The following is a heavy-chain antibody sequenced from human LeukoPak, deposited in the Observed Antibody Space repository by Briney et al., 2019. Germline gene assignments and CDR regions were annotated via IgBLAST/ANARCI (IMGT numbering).Heavy chain of an antibody. CDR3: AKTMEYNSSPIDY. Sequence: GGSLRLSCVASGFTFSNYAMSWVRQAPGKGLEWVSSISGSGLSTYYADSVKGRFTISRDNSKSTLYVQMNSLRAEDTAVYYCAKTMEYNSSPIDYWGQGTLVTVSS. CDR1: GFTFSNYA. J-gene: IGHJ4*02. CDR2: ISGSGLST. V-gene: IGHV3-23*01. D-gene: IGHD6-6*01.